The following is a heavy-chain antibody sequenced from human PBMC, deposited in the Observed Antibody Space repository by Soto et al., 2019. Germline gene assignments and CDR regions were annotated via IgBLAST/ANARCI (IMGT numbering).Heavy chain of an antibody. CDR2: INPSGGST. J-gene: IGHJ4*02. V-gene: IGHV1-46*01. Sequence: ASVKVSCKASGYTFTSYYMHWVRQAPGQGLEWMGIINPSGGSTSYAQKFQGRVTMTRDTSTSTVYMELSSLRSEDTAVYYCLRESVRWLVEKDQTFDYWGQGTLVTVSS. CDR1: GYTFTSYY. D-gene: IGHD6-19*01. CDR3: LRESVRWLVEKDQTFDY.